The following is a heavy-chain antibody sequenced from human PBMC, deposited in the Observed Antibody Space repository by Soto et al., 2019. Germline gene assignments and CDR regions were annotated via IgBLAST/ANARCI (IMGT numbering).Heavy chain of an antibody. Sequence: SETLSLTCTVSGDSVTSGDYSWSWIRQPPGKGLEWIGYIYYSGNTNYSPSLKIRVAISLDTSHHQFSLKLSSVTAADTAVYFCARIPVDTYMTYWFDPWGQGNLVTVSS. V-gene: IGHV4-61*08. J-gene: IGHJ5*01. CDR3: ARIPVDTYMTYWFDP. CDR2: IYYSGNT. CDR1: GDSVTSGDYS. D-gene: IGHD5-18*01.